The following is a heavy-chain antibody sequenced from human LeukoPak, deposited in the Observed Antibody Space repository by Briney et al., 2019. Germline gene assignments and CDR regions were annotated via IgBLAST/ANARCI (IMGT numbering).Heavy chain of an antibody. Sequence: GGSLRLSCAASGFTFSTYGMNWGRQAPGQGLEWVSFISSGSGYIYYADSVKGRFTISRDNAKNSLYLQMNSLRAEDTAVYYCASRYCSSTSCYAFDIWGQGTMVTVSS. CDR1: GFTFSTYG. CDR2: ISSGSGYI. D-gene: IGHD2-2*01. CDR3: ASRYCSSTSCYAFDI. J-gene: IGHJ3*02. V-gene: IGHV3-21*01.